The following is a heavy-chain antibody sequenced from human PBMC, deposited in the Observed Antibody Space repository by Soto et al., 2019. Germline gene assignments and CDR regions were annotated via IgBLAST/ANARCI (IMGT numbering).Heavy chain of an antibody. CDR1: GYTFTSYY. V-gene: IGHV1-46*01. D-gene: IGHD1-26*01. CDR2: INPSGGST. CDR3: ARGGSLYWYFDL. J-gene: IGHJ2*01. Sequence: ASVKVSCKASGYTFTSYYMHWVRQAPGQRLEWMGIINPSGGSTSYAQKFQGRVTMTRDTSASTAYMELSSLRSEDTAVYYCARGGSLYWYFDLWGRGTLVTVSS.